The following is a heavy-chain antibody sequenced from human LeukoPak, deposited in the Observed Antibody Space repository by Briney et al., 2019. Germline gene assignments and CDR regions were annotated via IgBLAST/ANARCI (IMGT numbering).Heavy chain of an antibody. CDR1: GGTFSSYA. J-gene: IGHJ4*02. D-gene: IGHD2-8*01. CDR2: IIPIFGTA. Sequence: GASVKVSCKASGGTFSSYAISWVRQAPGQGLEWMGGIIPIFGTANYAQKFQGRVAITTDESTSTAYMELSSLRSEDTAVYYCARETTCTNGVCSHFDYWGQGTLVTVSS. CDR3: ARETTCTNGVCSHFDY. V-gene: IGHV1-69*05.